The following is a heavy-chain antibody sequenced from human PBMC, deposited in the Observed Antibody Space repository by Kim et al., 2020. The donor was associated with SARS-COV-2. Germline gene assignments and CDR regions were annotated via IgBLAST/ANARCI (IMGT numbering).Heavy chain of an antibody. J-gene: IGHJ6*02. D-gene: IGHD3-10*01. CDR2: ISGSGGSS. V-gene: IGHV3-23*01. CDR3: VKSVGEYYYYYGLDV. CDR1: GFTFMNYA. Sequence: GGSLRLSCAASGFTFMNYAMTWVRQAPGKGLEWVSGISGSGGSSYYADSVKGRFTISRDNSKDTVYLQMNTLRADDTAVYYCVKSVGEYYYYYGLDVWGQGTTVTVSS.